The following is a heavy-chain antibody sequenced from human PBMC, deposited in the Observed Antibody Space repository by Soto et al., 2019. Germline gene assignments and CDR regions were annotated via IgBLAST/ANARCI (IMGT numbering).Heavy chain of an antibody. J-gene: IGHJ5*02. Sequence: ETLSLTSAVYGVSFSVYYWIWILQPPVKGLEWIGEIEHSGYTNYNPPLKSPVTLSVDTPQHQFSLRMTSVTGADTAVYYCARVRDWSDPWGQGAPVHVSS. D-gene: IGHD3-3*01. CDR1: GVSFSVYY. V-gene: IGHV4-34*01. CDR3: ARVRDWSDP. CDR2: IEHSGYT.